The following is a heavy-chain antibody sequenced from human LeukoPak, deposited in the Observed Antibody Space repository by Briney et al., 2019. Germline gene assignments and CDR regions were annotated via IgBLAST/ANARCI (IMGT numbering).Heavy chain of an antibody. V-gene: IGHV4-59*01. Sequence: SETLSLTCTVSGCSISSYYWSWIRQPPGKGLEWIGYIYYSGSTNYNPSLKSRVTISVDTSKKQFSLKLSSVTAADTAVYYCARSGYSYGKNAFDIWGQGTMVTVSS. J-gene: IGHJ3*02. CDR1: GCSISSYY. CDR2: IYYSGST. D-gene: IGHD5-18*01. CDR3: ARSGYSYGKNAFDI.